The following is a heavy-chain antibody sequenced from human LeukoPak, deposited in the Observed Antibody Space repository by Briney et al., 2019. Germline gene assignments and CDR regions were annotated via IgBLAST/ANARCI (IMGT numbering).Heavy chain of an antibody. CDR2: IYYSGST. CDR3: ARGHSSSGDAFDI. Sequence: SETLSLTCTVSGGSISSSSYYWGWIRQPPGKGLEWIGSIYYSGSTYYNPSLKSRVTISVDTSKNQFSLKLSSGTAADTAVYYCARGHSSSGDAFDIWGQGTMVTVSS. CDR1: GGSISSSSYY. J-gene: IGHJ3*02. V-gene: IGHV4-39*07. D-gene: IGHD6-13*01.